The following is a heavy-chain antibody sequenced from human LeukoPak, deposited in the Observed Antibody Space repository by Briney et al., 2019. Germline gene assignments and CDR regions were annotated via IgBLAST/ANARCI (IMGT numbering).Heavy chain of an antibody. V-gene: IGHV3-23*01. CDR1: GFTFSSYA. CDR3: ARDWGRGDSKYLDF. J-gene: IGHJ4*02. D-gene: IGHD4-17*01. Sequence: GGSLRLSCAASGFTFSSYAMSWVRQAPGKGLEWVSAISGSGDSTYYADSVKGRFTISRDNSRNTVFLEMNSLRGDDTAVYFCARDWGRGDSKYLDFWGQGILVTVSS. CDR2: ISGSGDST.